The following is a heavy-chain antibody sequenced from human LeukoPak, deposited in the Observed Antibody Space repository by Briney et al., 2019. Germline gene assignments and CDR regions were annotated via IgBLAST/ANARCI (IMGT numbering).Heavy chain of an antibody. Sequence: PGGSLRLSCVGSGFTFSSYSMNWVRQAPGKGLERVSPISTSSIYIYYADSVKGLFTISRDNAKNSLYLQMSSLRAEDTAVYYCGRGRGNSGSFDVFDIWGQGTMVTVSS. CDR1: GFTFSSYS. V-gene: IGHV3-21*01. CDR3: GRGRGNSGSFDVFDI. J-gene: IGHJ3*02. CDR2: ISTSSIYI. D-gene: IGHD1-26*01.